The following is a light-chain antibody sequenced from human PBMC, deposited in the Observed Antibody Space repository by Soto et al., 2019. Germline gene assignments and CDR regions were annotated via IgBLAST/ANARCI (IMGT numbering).Light chain of an antibody. CDR2: EGS. V-gene: IGLV2-23*01. Sequence: QSVLTQPASVSGSPGQSITISCTGTRSDVGSYNLVSWYQQHPGKAPKLMIYEGSKRPSGVSNRFSGSKSGNTASLTISGLQAEDEADYYCCSYAGSPFVFGTGTKVTVL. CDR3: CSYAGSPFV. J-gene: IGLJ1*01. CDR1: RSDVGSYNL.